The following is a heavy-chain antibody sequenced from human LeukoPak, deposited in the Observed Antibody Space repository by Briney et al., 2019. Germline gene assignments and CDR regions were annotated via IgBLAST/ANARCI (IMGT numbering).Heavy chain of an antibody. CDR3: AREEWWTTVTTSGYYFDY. D-gene: IGHD4-17*01. Sequence: SETLSLTCTVSGGFINGYYWSWIRQPPGKGLEWIGFIYYTGSTNYNPSLKSRVTMSVDTSKNQFSLKLSSVTAADTAVYYCAREEWWTTVTTSGYYFDYWGQGTLVTVSS. V-gene: IGHV4-59*12. CDR2: IYYTGST. CDR1: GGFINGYY. J-gene: IGHJ4*02.